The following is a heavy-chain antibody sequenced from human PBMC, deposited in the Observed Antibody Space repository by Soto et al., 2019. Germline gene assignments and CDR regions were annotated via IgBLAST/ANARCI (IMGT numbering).Heavy chain of an antibody. CDR3: ARIGGSGLSHWYFDL. CDR1: GGTFSSYA. Sequence: QVQLVQSGAEVKKPGSSVKVSCKASGGTFSSYAISWVRQAPGQGLEWMGGIIPIFGTANYAQKFQGRVTITAEESTSTAYVELSSLRSEVTAVYYCARIGGSGLSHWYFDLWGRGTLVTVSS. D-gene: IGHD6-19*01. CDR2: IIPIFGTA. J-gene: IGHJ2*01. V-gene: IGHV1-69*12.